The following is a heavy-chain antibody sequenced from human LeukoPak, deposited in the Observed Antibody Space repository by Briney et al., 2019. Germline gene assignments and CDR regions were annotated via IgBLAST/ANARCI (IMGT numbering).Heavy chain of an antibody. CDR1: GYTFTSHF. V-gene: IGHV1-46*01. Sequence: ASVKVSCKASGYTFTSHFMHWVRQAPGQGLEWMGIINPRGGSTSYTQKFQGRVTMTTDTSTSTAYMELRSLRSDDTAVYYCAREVGYYGPGRAFQGDWFDPWGQGTLVTVSS. CDR2: INPRGGST. J-gene: IGHJ5*02. D-gene: IGHD3-10*01. CDR3: AREVGYYGPGRAFQGDWFDP.